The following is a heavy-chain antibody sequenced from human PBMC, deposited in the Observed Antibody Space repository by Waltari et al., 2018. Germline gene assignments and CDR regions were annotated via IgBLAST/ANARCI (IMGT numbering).Heavy chain of an antibody. CDR2: IYPGDSDT. Sequence: EVQLVQSGAEVKKPGASLKLSCTGSGYSFTRYWIGRLRQLRGKGLEWMGIIYPGDSDTRYSPSFQGQVTISADKSISTAYLQWSSLKASDTAMYYCALRELLRGNDAFDIWGQGTMVTVSS. D-gene: IGHD1-26*01. CDR1: GYSFTRYW. CDR3: ALRELLRGNDAFDI. V-gene: IGHV5-51*01. J-gene: IGHJ3*02.